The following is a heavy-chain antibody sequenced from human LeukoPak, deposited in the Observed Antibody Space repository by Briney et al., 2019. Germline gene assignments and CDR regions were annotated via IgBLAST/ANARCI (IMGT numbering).Heavy chain of an antibody. Sequence: GGSLRLSCEASGFLFSGYWMHWVRQAPGKGLVWVSRINGDGSSTSYADSVKGRFTISRDNAKNTLYLQMNSLRAEDTAVYYCARDLARSAPGEHWGQGTLVTVSS. J-gene: IGHJ1*01. CDR3: ARDLARSAPGEH. CDR2: INGDGSST. D-gene: IGHD1-14*01. V-gene: IGHV3-74*01. CDR1: GFLFSGYW.